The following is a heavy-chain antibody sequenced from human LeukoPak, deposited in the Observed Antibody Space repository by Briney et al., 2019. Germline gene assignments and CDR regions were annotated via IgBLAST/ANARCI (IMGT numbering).Heavy chain of an antibody. J-gene: IGHJ4*02. CDR3: ARDAPYYGFTS. D-gene: IGHD3-10*01. V-gene: IGHV3-48*01. Sequence: GGSLRLSCGASGITFSSYGMHWVRQAPGKGLEWVSYISSSSSTIYYADSVKGRFTISRDNAKNSLYLQMNSLRAEDTAVYYCARDAPYYGFTSWGQGTLVTVSS. CDR1: GITFSSYG. CDR2: ISSSSSTI.